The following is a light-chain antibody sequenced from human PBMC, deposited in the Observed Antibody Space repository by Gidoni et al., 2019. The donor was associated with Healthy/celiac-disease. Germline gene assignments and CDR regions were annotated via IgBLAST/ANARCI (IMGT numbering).Light chain of an antibody. Sequence: YELTQPPSVSVSPGQTATITCSGDALPKQFAYWYQQKPGQAPVLVIYRDSERPSGIPERFSGSTSGTTVTLTISGVQAEDEADYYCQSADSSGTFVFGTGTKVTVL. CDR1: ALPKQF. J-gene: IGLJ1*01. CDR3: QSADSSGTFV. V-gene: IGLV3-25*03. CDR2: RDS.